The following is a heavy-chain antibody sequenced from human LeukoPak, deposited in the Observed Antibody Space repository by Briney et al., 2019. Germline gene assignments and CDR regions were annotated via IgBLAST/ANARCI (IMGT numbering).Heavy chain of an antibody. CDR3: ARDLSMVRGPGWFDP. J-gene: IGHJ5*02. D-gene: IGHD3-10*01. V-gene: IGHV3-7*01. CDR1: GFTFSSYW. Sequence: GGSLRLSCAAAGFTFSSYWMSWVRQAPGKGLEWVANIKQDGSEKYYVDSVKGRFTISRDNAKNSLYLQMNSLRAEDTAVYYCARDLSMVRGPGWFDPWGQGTLVTVSS. CDR2: IKQDGSEK.